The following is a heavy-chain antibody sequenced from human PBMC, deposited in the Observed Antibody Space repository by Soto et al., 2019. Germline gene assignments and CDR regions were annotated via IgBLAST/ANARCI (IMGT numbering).Heavy chain of an antibody. CDR3: ARRAGIAASRTWFDP. D-gene: IGHD6-13*01. CDR2: IYYSGST. V-gene: IGHV4-59*12. CDR1: GGSISSYY. Sequence: SETLSLTCTVSGGSISSYYWSWIRQPPGKGLEWIGYIYYSGSTNYNPSLKSRVTISVDTSKNQFSLKLSSVTAADTAVYYCARRAGIAASRTWFDPWGQGTLVTVSS. J-gene: IGHJ5*02.